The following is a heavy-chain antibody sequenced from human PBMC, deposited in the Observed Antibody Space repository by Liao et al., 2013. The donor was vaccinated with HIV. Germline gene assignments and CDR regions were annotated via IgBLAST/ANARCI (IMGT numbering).Heavy chain of an antibody. CDR2: VYNSGDT. Sequence: QVQLQESGPGLVKPSETLSLTCTVSGASISDYYWSWIRQPAGKGLVWIGRVYNSGDTKLNPSLKSRVTMSVDTSKNQFSLKLGSVTAADTAVYYCASFNQPAVPYYMDVWGKGTTVTVSS. CDR1: GASISDYY. D-gene: IGHD2-2*01. CDR3: ASFNQPAVPYYMDV. J-gene: IGHJ6*03. V-gene: IGHV4-4*07.